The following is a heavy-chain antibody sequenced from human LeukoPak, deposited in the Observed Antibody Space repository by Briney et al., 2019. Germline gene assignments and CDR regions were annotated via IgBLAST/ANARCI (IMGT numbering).Heavy chain of an antibody. CDR2: INPNSGGT. D-gene: IGHD2-2*01. Sequence: ASVTASFKASVYTFTGYYMHWVRQAPGQGREWMGWINPNSGGTNNAQKFKGRVTMTRDTSISTAYIELSRLRSDDTAVYYCAREYCSSTSCPDYFDYWGQGTLVTVSS. CDR3: AREYCSSTSCPDYFDY. V-gene: IGHV1-2*02. J-gene: IGHJ4*02. CDR1: VYTFTGYY.